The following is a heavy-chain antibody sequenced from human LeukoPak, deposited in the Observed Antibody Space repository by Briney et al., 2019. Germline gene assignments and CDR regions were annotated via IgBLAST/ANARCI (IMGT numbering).Heavy chain of an antibody. D-gene: IGHD6-19*01. CDR3: ARDTRSGWSKPAWFDP. CDR1: GFTFSSYE. Sequence: GGSLRLSCAASGFTFSSYEMNWVRQAPGKGLEWVSYISSGSSTIYYADSVKGRFTISRDNAKNSLYLQMYSLRAEDTAVYYCARDTRSGWSKPAWFDPWGQGTLVTVSS. V-gene: IGHV3-48*03. J-gene: IGHJ5*02. CDR2: ISSGSSTI.